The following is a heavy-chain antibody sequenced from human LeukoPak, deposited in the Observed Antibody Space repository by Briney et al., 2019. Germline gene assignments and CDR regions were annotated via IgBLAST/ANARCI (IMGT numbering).Heavy chain of an antibody. CDR2: INPNSGGT. CDR3: ARAYVGYYDSSAFFDY. J-gene: IGHJ4*02. D-gene: IGHD3-22*01. CDR1: GYTFTGYY. Sequence: GASVKVSCKASGYTFTGYYIHWVRQAPGQGLEWMGWINPNSGGTNNAQKFQGRVTMTRDTSISTAYMELSRLRSDDTAVYYCARAYVGYYDSSAFFDYWGQGTLVTVSS. V-gene: IGHV1-2*02.